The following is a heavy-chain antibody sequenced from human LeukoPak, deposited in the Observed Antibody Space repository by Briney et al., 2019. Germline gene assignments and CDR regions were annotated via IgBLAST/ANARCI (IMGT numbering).Heavy chain of an antibody. CDR1: GYTSTSYA. D-gene: IGHD3-10*01. J-gene: IGHJ4*02. Sequence: ASVKVSCKASGYTSTSYAMHWVRQAPGQRLEWMGWINAGNGNTKYSQKFQGRVTITRDTSATTAYLELSSLRSEDTAVYYCAIWFGESFDYWGQGTLVTVSS. CDR2: INAGNGNT. V-gene: IGHV1-3*01. CDR3: AIWFGESFDY.